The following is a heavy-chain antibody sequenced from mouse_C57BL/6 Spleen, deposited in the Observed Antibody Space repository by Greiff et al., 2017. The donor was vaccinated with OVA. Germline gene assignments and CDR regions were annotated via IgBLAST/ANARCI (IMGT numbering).Heavy chain of an antibody. CDR3: TRLDYYGSSPYWYFDV. Sequence: EVQRVESGGGLVQPGGSMKLSCAASGFTFSDAWMDWVRQSPEKGLEWVAEIRNKANNHATYYAESVKGRFTISRDDSKSSVYLQMNSLRAEDTGIYYCTRLDYYGSSPYWYFDVWGTGTTVTVSS. V-gene: IGHV6-6*01. CDR2: IRNKANNHAT. CDR1: GFTFSDAW. J-gene: IGHJ1*03. D-gene: IGHD1-1*01.